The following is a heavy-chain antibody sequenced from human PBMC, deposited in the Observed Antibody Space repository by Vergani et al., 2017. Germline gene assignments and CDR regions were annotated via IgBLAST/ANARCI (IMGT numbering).Heavy chain of an antibody. Sequence: EVQLLESGGGLVQPGGSLRLSCAASGFTFSSYAMSWVRQAPGKGLEWVSAISGSGGSTYYADSVKGRFTISRDNSKNTLYLQMNSLRAEDTAVYYCAAALNYDFWSGYYREEYDYRDVWGKGP. V-gene: IGHV3-23*01. D-gene: IGHD3-3*01. CDR2: ISGSGGST. CDR1: GFTFSSYA. J-gene: IGHJ6*03. CDR3: AAALNYDFWSGYYREEYDYRDV.